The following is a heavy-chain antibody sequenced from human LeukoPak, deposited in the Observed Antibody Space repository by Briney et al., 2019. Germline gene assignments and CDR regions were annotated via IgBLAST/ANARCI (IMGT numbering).Heavy chain of an antibody. CDR2: INPNSGGA. Sequence: ASAKVPCKASGYTFIGYYIYWVRQAPGQGLEWMGWINPNSGGANYAQKFQGRVTMTRDTPISTAYMELSSLTSDDTAVYYCARAHTIRGFDYWGQGTLVTVSS. J-gene: IGHJ4*02. CDR1: GYTFIGYY. CDR3: ARAHTIRGFDY. D-gene: IGHD3-10*01. V-gene: IGHV1-2*02.